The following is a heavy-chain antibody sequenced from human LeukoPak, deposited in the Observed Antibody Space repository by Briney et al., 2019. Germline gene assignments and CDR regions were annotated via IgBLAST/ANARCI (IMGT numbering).Heavy chain of an antibody. Sequence: ASVKVSCKASGYTFTGYYMHWVRQAPGQGLEWMGWINPNSGGTNYAQKFQGRVTITRDTSISTAYMELSRLRSDDTAVYYCARLPRYSSSHFDIWGQGTMVTVSS. J-gene: IGHJ3*02. CDR2: INPNSGGT. D-gene: IGHD6-6*01. CDR3: ARLPRYSSSHFDI. CDR1: GYTFTGYY. V-gene: IGHV1-2*02.